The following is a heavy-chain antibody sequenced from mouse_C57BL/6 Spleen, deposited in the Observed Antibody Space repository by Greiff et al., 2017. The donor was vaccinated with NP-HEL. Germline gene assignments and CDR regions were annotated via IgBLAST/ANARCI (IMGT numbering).Heavy chain of an antibody. J-gene: IGHJ2*01. CDR1: GFNIKNTY. CDR2: IDPANGNT. V-gene: IGHV14-3*01. Sequence: EVQLQESVAELVRPGASVKLSCTASGFNIKNTYMHWVKQRPEQGLEWIGRIDPANGNTKYAPKFQGKATITADTSSNTAYLQLSSLTSEDTAIYYCAGRVYDGYYVFDYWGQGTTLTVSS. D-gene: IGHD2-3*01. CDR3: AGRVYDGYYVFDY.